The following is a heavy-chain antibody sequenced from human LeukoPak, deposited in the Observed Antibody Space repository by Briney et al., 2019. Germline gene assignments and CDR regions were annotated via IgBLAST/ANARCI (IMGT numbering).Heavy chain of an antibody. CDR2: ISSSSSYI. CDR3: ASGDDIVVVVAATTDIDY. Sequence: GGSLRLSCAASGFTFSSYSINWVRQAPGKGLEWVSSISSSSSYIYYADSVQGRFTISRDNAKNSLYLQMNSLRAEDTAVYYCASGDDIVVVVAATTDIDYWGQGTLVTVSS. J-gene: IGHJ4*02. CDR1: GFTFSSYS. V-gene: IGHV3-21*01. D-gene: IGHD2-15*01.